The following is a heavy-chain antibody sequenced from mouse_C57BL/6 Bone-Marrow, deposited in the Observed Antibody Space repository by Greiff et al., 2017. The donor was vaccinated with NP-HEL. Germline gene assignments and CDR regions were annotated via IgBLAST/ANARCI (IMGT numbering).Heavy chain of an antibody. V-gene: IGHV1-81*01. CDR2: IYPRSGNT. J-gene: IGHJ3*01. CDR1: GYTFTSYG. Sequence: QVQLQQSGAELARPGASVKLSCKASGYTFTSYGISWVKQRTGQGLEWIGEIYPRSGNTYSNEKFKGKATLTADKSSSTAYMELRSLTSEDSAVYFCARAVYYGYQAWFAYWGQGTLVTVSA. CDR3: ARAVYYGYQAWFAY. D-gene: IGHD2-2*01.